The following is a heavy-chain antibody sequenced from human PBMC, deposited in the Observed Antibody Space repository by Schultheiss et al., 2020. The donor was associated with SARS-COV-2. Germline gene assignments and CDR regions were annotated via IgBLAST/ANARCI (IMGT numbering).Heavy chain of an antibody. J-gene: IGHJ6*02. CDR1: GFSFSTYA. V-gene: IGHV3-48*03. CDR3: ARERRRGAKLSGFYNNGMDV. D-gene: IGHD2-8*01. CDR2: ISAGAGSTI. Sequence: GGSLRLSCTLSGFSFSTYAVNWVRQAPGKGLEWLSYISAGAGSTIYYADSVKGRFTISRDNAKNSLFLQMSSLSVEDTAVYYCARERRRGAKLSGFYNNGMDVWGLGTTVTVSS.